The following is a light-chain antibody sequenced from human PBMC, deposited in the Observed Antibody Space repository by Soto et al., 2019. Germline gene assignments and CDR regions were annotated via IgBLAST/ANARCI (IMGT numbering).Light chain of an antibody. CDR3: QQYNNWWT. CDR2: GAS. Sequence: EIVMTKSPATLSVSPGARATLSCRASQSVSSNLAWYQQKPGQAPRLLIYGASTRATGIPARFSGSGSGTEFTLTISSLQSEDFAVYYCQQYNNWWTFGQGTKVEIK. J-gene: IGKJ1*01. V-gene: IGKV3-15*01. CDR1: QSVSSN.